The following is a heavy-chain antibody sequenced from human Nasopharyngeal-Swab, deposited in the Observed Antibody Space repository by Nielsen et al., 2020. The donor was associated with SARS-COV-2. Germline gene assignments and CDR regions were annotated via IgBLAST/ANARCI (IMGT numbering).Heavy chain of an antibody. CDR3: ARGQWRDNAFDI. CDR1: GFTFSDYY. D-gene: IGHD6-19*01. CDR2: ISSSSSYT. Sequence: GESLKISCAASGFTFSDYYMSWIRQAPGKGLEWVSYISSSSSYTNYADSVKGRFTISRDNAKNSLYLQMNSLRAEDTALYYGARGQWRDNAFDIWGQGTMVTVSS. V-gene: IGHV3-11*06. J-gene: IGHJ3*02.